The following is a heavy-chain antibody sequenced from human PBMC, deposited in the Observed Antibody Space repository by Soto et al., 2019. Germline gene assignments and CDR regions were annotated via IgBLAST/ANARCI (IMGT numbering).Heavy chain of an antibody. CDR1: GFTFDDYA. V-gene: IGHV3-9*01. Sequence: PGGSLRLSCAASGFTFDDYAMHWVRQAPGKGLEWVSGISWNSGSIGYADSVKGRFTISRDNAKNSLYLQMNSLRAEDTALYYCASPYSSGWYGRDDFDIWGQGPMVTVSS. J-gene: IGHJ3*02. D-gene: IGHD6-19*01. CDR3: ASPYSSGWYGRDDFDI. CDR2: ISWNSGSI.